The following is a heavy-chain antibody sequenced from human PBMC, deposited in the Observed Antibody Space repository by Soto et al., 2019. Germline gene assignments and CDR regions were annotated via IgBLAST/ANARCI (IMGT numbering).Heavy chain of an antibody. V-gene: IGHV1-69*10. J-gene: IGHJ5*02. D-gene: IGHD6-19*01. CDR1: GGTFSSYA. Sequence: ASVKVSCKASGGTFSSYAISWVRQAPGQGLEWMGGIIPILGIANYAQKFQGRVTITADKSTSTAYMELSSLRSEDTAVYYCARGPPSSGWYSNWFDPWGQGTLVTVSS. CDR3: ARGPPSSGWYSNWFDP. CDR2: IIPILGIA.